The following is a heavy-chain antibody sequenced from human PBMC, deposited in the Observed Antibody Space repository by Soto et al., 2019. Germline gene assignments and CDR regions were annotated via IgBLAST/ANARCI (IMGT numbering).Heavy chain of an antibody. J-gene: IGHJ4*02. Sequence: LRLSCAASGFTFSSYAMSWVRQAPGKGLEWVSAISSSSSYIYYADSVKGRFTISRDNAKNSLYLQMNSLRAEDTAVYYCAREPYYDILTCPDYWGQGTLVTVSS. CDR1: GFTFSSYA. CDR3: AREPYYDILTCPDY. V-gene: IGHV3-21*01. CDR2: ISSSSSYI. D-gene: IGHD3-9*01.